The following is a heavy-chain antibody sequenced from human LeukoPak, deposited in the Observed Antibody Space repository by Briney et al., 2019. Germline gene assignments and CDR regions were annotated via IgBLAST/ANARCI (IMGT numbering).Heavy chain of an antibody. CDR3: VGGYYDSSGYPMGDFDY. J-gene: IGHJ4*02. D-gene: IGHD3-22*01. Sequence: PSETLSLTCTVSGGSISSYYWSWIRQPAGKGLERIGRIYTSGSTNYNPSLKSRVTISVDKSKNQFSLKLSSVTAADTAVYYCVGGYYDSSGYPMGDFDYWGQGTLVTVSS. CDR2: IYTSGST. CDR1: GGSISSYY. V-gene: IGHV4-4*07.